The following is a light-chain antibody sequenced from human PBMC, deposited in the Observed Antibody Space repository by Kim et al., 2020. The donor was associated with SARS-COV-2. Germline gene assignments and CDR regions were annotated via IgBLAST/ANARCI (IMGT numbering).Light chain of an antibody. CDR1: QSLLHSNGYNY. CDR2: LGS. J-gene: IGKJ2*01. V-gene: IGKV2-28*01. Sequence: DIVMPQSPLSLPVTPGEPASISCRSSQSLLHSNGYNYLDWYLQKPGQSPQLLIYLGSNRASGVPDRFSGSGSGTDFTLKISRVEAEDVGVYYCMQALQTPPYTFGQGTKLEI. CDR3: MQALQTPPYT.